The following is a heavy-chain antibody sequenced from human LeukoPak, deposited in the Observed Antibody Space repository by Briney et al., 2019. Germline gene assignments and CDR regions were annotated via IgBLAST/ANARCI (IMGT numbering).Heavy chain of an antibody. CDR3: ARGNYYMDV. J-gene: IGHJ6*03. V-gene: IGHV1-18*01. CDR1: GYTFSGYG. CDR2: ISAYNGNT. Sequence: ASVKASCRASGYTFSGYGISWVRQAPGQGLEWVGWISAYNGNTNYAQKLQGRVTMTTDTSTSTAYMELRSLRSDDTAVYYCARGNYYMDVWGKGTTVTVSS.